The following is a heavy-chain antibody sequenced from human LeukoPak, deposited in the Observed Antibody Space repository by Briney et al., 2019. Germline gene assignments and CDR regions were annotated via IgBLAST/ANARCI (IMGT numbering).Heavy chain of an antibody. CDR3: ASSRGCFEN. CDR2: ITSDSNTI. D-gene: IGHD6-19*01. V-gene: IGHV3-48*01. CDR1: GFAFSDFY. Sequence: GGSLRLCCAASGFAFSDFYMSWVRQAPGKGLEWLSYITSDSNTIYYADSVKGRFTISRDNAKNSLYLRMNSLRAEDTAIYYCASSRGCFENWGQGTLVTVSS. J-gene: IGHJ4*02.